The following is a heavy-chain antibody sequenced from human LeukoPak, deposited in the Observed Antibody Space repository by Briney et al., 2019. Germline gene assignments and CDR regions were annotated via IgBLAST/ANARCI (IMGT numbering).Heavy chain of an antibody. V-gene: IGHV4-59*08. D-gene: IGHD5-18*01. CDR3: ASTPRYYSYGNFDY. CDR2: MYYNGNT. J-gene: IGHJ4*02. CDR1: GGSISGYY. Sequence: KSSETLSLTCTVSGGSISGYYWTWIRQPPGKGLEWIGYMYYNGNTNYNPSLKSRVTISVDPSKNQFSLKLTSVTTADTAVYYCASTPRYYSYGNFDYWGQGTLVTVSP.